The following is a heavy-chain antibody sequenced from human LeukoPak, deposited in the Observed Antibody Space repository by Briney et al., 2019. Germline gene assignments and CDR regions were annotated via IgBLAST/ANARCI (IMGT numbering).Heavy chain of an antibody. CDR2: SDSRGST. CDR1: DVSIRVSLYY. CDR3: ARRGVVFGVARHYHYGMDV. V-gene: IGHV4-39*01. D-gene: IGHD3-3*01. Sequence: TASETLSLTCTVSDVSIRVSLYYWGWIRQSPGKGLEWIGSSDSRGSTYYNPSLKNRITISVDTSKNQFFLKLTSMTAADTAVYYCARRGVVFGVARHYHYGMDVWGQGTTVTVSS. J-gene: IGHJ6*02.